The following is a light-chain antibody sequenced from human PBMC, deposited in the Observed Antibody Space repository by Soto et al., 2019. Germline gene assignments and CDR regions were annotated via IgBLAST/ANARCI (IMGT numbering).Light chain of an antibody. CDR3: QQSYTTPWK. CDR2: AAS. CDR1: VPIMTY. J-gene: IGKJ1*01. V-gene: IGKV1-39*01. Sequence: IQVTQSPSALSASVGDSVTITCRTNVPIMTYVNWYQHKPGQAPKALIYAASTLQSGVPSRFSGRGSGTYFTLSISGLQPEDCATYYCQQSYTTPWKFGQGTKVEIK.